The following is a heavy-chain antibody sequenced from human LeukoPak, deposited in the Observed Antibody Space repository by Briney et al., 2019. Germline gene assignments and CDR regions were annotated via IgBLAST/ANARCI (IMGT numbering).Heavy chain of an antibody. CDR2: INPNSGST. V-gene: IGHV1-2*02. J-gene: IGHJ4*02. D-gene: IGHD3-22*01. CDR1: GYTFTGYY. Sequence: ASVKVSCKASGYTFTGYYMHWVRQAPGQGLEWMGWINPNSGSTNYAQKFQGRVTMTRDTSISTAYMELSRLRSDDTAVYYCARAHRYDSSGYRDYWGQGTLVTVSS. CDR3: ARAHRYDSSGYRDY.